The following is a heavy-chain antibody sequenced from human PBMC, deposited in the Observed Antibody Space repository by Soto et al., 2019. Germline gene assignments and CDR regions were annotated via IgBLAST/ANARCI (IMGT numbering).Heavy chain of an antibody. CDR2: TYYRSKWYT. CDR1: GDSVSSNSAA. Sequence: QVQLQQSGPGLVKPSQTLSLTCAISGDSVSSNSAAWNWIRQSPSRGLEWLGRTYYRSKWYTDYAVSVKSRNTINPDTSKNQFSLQLNSVTPEDTAVYYCARGPEYYNSSGFDYWGQGTLVIVSS. V-gene: IGHV6-1*01. D-gene: IGHD6-6*01. J-gene: IGHJ4*02. CDR3: ARGPEYYNSSGFDY.